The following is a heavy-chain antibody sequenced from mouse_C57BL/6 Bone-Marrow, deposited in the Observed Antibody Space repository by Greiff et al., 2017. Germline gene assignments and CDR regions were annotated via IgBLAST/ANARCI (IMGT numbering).Heavy chain of an antibody. Sequence: VQLQQPGAELVRPGTSVKLSCKASGYTFTSYWMHWVKQRPGQGLEWIGVIDPSDSYTNYNQKFKGKATLTVDTSSSTAYMQLSSLTSEDSAVYYGARYGYYELYAMDYWGQGTSVTVSS. CDR2: IDPSDSYT. J-gene: IGHJ4*01. D-gene: IGHD2-3*01. V-gene: IGHV1-59*01. CDR3: ARYGYYELYAMDY. CDR1: GYTFTSYW.